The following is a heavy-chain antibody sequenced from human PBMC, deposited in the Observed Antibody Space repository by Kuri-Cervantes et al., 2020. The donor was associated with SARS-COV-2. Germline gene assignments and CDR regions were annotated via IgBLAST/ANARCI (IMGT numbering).Heavy chain of an antibody. D-gene: IGHD2-21*02. CDR1: GFTFSSYW. V-gene: IGHV3-7*03. CDR2: IKQDGSEK. J-gene: IGHJ2*01. Sequence: GESLKISCAASGFTFSSYWMSWVRQAPGKGLEWVANIKQDGSEKYYVDPVKGRFTISRDNAKNSLYLQMNSLRAEDTAVYYCARDVEGGDRYLDHWGRGTLVTVSS. CDR3: ARDVEGGDRYLDH.